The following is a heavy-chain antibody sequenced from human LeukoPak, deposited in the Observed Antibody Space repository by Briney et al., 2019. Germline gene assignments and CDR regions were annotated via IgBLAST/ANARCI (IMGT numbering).Heavy chain of an antibody. J-gene: IGHJ3*02. V-gene: IGHV1-3*01. CDR3: AREDSSSFDAFGI. CDR1: GYTFTSYA. D-gene: IGHD6-6*01. Sequence: ASVKVSCKASGYTFTSYAMHWVRQAPGQRLEWMGWINAGNGNTKYSQKFQGRVTMTRDTSISTAYMELSRLRSDDTAVYYCAREDSSSFDAFGIWGQGTMVTVSS. CDR2: INAGNGNT.